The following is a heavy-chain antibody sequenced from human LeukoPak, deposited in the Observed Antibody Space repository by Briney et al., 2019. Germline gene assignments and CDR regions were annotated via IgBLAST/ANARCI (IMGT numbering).Heavy chain of an antibody. V-gene: IGHV3-21*01. Sequence: GGSQRLSCAASGFTFSSYSMNWVRQAPGKGLEWVSSISSSSSYIYYADSVKGRFTISRDNAKNSLYLQMNSLRAEDTAVYYCARAKSYSGYYFDYWGQGTLVTVSS. J-gene: IGHJ4*02. CDR3: ARAKSYSGYYFDY. CDR2: ISSSSSYI. D-gene: IGHD6-13*01. CDR1: GFTFSSYS.